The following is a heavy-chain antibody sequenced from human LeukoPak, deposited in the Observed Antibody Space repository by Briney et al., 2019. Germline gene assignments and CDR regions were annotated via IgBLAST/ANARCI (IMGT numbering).Heavy chain of an antibody. CDR1: GFTFDDYA. V-gene: IGHV3-9*01. J-gene: IGHJ4*02. Sequence: GGSLRLSCAASGFTFDDYAMHWVRQAPGKGLEWVSGISWNSGSIGYADSVKGRFTISRDNAKNSLYLQMNSLRAEDTALYYCAKDTSPIGELFSYWGQGTLVTVSS. D-gene: IGHD3-10*01. CDR2: ISWNSGSI. CDR3: AKDTSPIGELFSY.